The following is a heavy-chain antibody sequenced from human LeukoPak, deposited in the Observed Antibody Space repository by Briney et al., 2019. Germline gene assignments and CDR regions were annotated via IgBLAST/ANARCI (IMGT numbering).Heavy chain of an antibody. V-gene: IGHV4-4*09. CDR2: IYTTGTT. Sequence: SETLSLTCTVSGGSFSSHYWSWIRQPPGKGLEWIGYIYTTGTTSYNPSLKSRVTISLDTSKNQFSLQRSSVTAADTAVYYCARERYDFWSFDYWGQGTLVTFSS. D-gene: IGHD3-3*01. CDR3: ARERYDFWSFDY. J-gene: IGHJ4*02. CDR1: GGSFSSHY.